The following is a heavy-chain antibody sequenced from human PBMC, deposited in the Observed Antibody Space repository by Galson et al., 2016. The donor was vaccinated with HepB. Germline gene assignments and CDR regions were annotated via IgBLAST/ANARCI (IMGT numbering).Heavy chain of an antibody. Sequence: SLRLSCAASGFTFSSYGMHWVRQAPGKGLDWVAVISFDGRHTYYADSVKGRFTISRANSENSVYLQMNSLRAEDTAVYYCAKDESEDYDVVTAYSHDYAAMDVWGKGTTVTVSS. CDR3: AKDESEDYDVVTAYSHDYAAMDV. CDR2: ISFDGRHT. D-gene: IGHD3-9*01. V-gene: IGHV3-30*18. J-gene: IGHJ6*04. CDR1: GFTFSSYG.